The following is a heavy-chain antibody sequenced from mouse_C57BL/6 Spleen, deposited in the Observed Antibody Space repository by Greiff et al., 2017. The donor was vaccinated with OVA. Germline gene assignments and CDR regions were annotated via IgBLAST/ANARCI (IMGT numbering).Heavy chain of an antibody. CDR3: ARRGYYDYDNWYFDV. V-gene: IGHV5-12*01. D-gene: IGHD2-4*01. CDR2: ISNGGGST. J-gene: IGHJ1*03. CDR1: GFTFSDYY. Sequence: VMLVESGGGLVQPGGSLKLSCAASGFTFSDYYMYWVRQTPEKRLEWVAYISNGGGSTYYPDTVKGRFTISRDNAKNTLYLQMSRLKSEDTAMYYCARRGYYDYDNWYFDVWGTGTTVTVSS.